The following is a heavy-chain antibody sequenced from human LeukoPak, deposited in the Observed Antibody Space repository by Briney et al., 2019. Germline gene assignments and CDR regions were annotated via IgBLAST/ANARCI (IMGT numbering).Heavy chain of an antibody. Sequence: SETLSLTCTVSGGSISSYYWSWIRQPPGKGLEWIGYIYYSGSTNYNRSLKSLVTISVDTSKNQFSLKLSSVTAADTAVYYCVRSDDFWSGYYGYWGQGTLVTVSS. CDR1: GGSISSYY. CDR2: IYYSGST. J-gene: IGHJ4*02. V-gene: IGHV4-59*01. CDR3: VRSDDFWSGYYGY. D-gene: IGHD3-3*01.